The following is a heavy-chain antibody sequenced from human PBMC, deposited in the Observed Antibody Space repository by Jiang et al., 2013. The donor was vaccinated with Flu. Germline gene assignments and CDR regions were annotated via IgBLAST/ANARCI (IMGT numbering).Heavy chain of an antibody. CDR2: IYYSETT. CDR1: GDSINNYY. Sequence: SGPGLVKPSETLSLTCTVSGDSINNYYWTWVRQSPGKGLEWIGYIYYSETTIYRETTSYNPSLKSRVTISVDTSKNQFSLSLSSVTAADTGVYFCAREGRRMTFYYFDYWGQGSAGHRLL. V-gene: IGHV4-4*09. CDR3: AREGRRMTFYYFDY. D-gene: IGHD3-16*01. J-gene: IGHJ4*02.